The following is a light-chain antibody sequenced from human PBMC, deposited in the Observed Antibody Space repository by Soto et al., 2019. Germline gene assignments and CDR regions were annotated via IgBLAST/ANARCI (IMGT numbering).Light chain of an antibody. Sequence: QRVLTQPPSVSEAPGQRVTISCSGSSSNIGAGYEAHWYQQVPGTAPKLLIYENNNRPSGVPDRFSGSKSGTSASLAITGLQAEDEAEYYCQSYDSSLSGYVFGTGTKLTVL. CDR1: SSNIGAGYE. J-gene: IGLJ1*01. CDR2: ENN. V-gene: IGLV1-40*01. CDR3: QSYDSSLSGYV.